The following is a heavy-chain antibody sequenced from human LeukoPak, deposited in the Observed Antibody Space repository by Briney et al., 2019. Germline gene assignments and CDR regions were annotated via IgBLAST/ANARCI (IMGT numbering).Heavy chain of an antibody. Sequence: ASVKVSCKASGGTFSSYAISWVRQAPGQGLEWMGRIIPILGIANYAQKFQGRVTITADKSTSTAYMELSSLRSEDTAVYYCVRGGDRGYDYCLDYWGQGTLVTVSS. J-gene: IGHJ4*02. D-gene: IGHD5-12*01. V-gene: IGHV1-69*04. CDR1: GGTFSSYA. CDR2: IIPILGIA. CDR3: VRGGDRGYDYCLDY.